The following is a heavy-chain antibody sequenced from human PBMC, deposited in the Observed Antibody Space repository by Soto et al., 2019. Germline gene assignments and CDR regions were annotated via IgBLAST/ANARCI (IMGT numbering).Heavy chain of an antibody. CDR1: GFRFDDYA. Sequence: EVPLVESGGALVQPGRSLRLSCAASGFRFDDYAMHWVRQAPGRGLEWVSGITWNSGSIDHADSVKGRFTMSRENAKNSLYLLMKSLRTEDTALYYCVTDRVHDYIWGSYGGFDDWGQGTLVVVSS. CDR2: ITWNSGSI. D-gene: IGHD3-16*01. J-gene: IGHJ4*02. CDR3: VTDRVHDYIWGSYGGFDD. V-gene: IGHV3-9*01.